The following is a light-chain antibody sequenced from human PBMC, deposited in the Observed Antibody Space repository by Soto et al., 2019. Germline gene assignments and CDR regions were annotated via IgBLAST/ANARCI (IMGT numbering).Light chain of an antibody. CDR3: QQYGSSGT. CDR2: GES. V-gene: IGKV3-20*01. CDR1: QSVSNNY. J-gene: IGKJ1*01. Sequence: EIVLTQSPGTLSLSPGERSTPSCLASQSVSNNYLAWYQQKPGQSPRLLIYGESNRATGIKDRLSGSGSGTDFNLTISRLEPEDFAVYYCQQYGSSGTFGQGTKVEIK.